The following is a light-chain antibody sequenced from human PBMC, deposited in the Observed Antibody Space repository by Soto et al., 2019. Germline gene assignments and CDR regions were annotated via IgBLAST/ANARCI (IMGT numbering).Light chain of an antibody. Sequence: DIQMTQSPSSISASVGGRVTITCRASQPISSWLAWYQQVPGQAPYLLIYPASTLQSGVPSRFSGSRSGPDFTLTISSLQPDDFATYYCQQSYSSPPAFGQGTKVDIK. V-gene: IGKV1-12*01. CDR1: QPISSW. CDR3: QQSYSSPPA. J-gene: IGKJ1*01. CDR2: PAS.